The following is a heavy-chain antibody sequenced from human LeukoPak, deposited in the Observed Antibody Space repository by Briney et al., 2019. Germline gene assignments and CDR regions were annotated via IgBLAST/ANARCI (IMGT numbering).Heavy chain of an antibody. CDR1: GFTSSSYS. V-gene: IGHV3-21*01. CDR3: ARGGWITIFGVVTYDAFDI. J-gene: IGHJ3*02. D-gene: IGHD3-3*01. CDR2: ISSSSSYI. Sequence: GGSLRLSYAASGFTSSSYSMNWVRQAPGKGLEWVSSISSSSSYIYYADSVKGRFTISRDNAKNSLYLQMNSLRAEDTAVYYCARGGWITIFGVVTYDAFDIWGQGTMATVSS.